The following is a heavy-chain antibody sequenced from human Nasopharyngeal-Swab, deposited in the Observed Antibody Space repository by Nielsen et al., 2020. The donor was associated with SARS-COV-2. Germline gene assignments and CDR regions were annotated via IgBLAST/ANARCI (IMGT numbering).Heavy chain of an antibody. V-gene: IGHV3-9*01. Sequence: WIRQPPGKGLEWVSGISWNSGSIGYADSVKGRFTISRDNAKNSLYLQMNSLRAEDTALYYCARGLNYYDRSGYYNYWGQGTLVTVSS. D-gene: IGHD3-22*01. CDR3: ARGLNYYDRSGYYNY. CDR2: ISWNSGSI. J-gene: IGHJ4*02.